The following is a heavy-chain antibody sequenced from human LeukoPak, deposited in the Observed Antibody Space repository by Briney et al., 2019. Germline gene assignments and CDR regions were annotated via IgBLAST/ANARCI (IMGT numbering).Heavy chain of an antibody. Sequence: RASVTVSCKASGYTFTGYYMHWVRQAPGQGLEWMGWINPNSGGTNYAQKFQGRVTMTRDTSISTAYMELSRLRSDDTAVYYCARDPVGYCSSTSCWGVYYYYYYGMDVWGQGTTVTVSS. D-gene: IGHD2-2*01. CDR2: INPNSGGT. J-gene: IGHJ6*02. V-gene: IGHV1-2*02. CDR1: GYTFTGYY. CDR3: ARDPVGYCSSTSCWGVYYYYYYGMDV.